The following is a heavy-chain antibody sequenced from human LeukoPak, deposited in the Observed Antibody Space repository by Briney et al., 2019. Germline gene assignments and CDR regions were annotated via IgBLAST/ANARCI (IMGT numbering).Heavy chain of an antibody. D-gene: IGHD2-21*02. Sequence: SQTLSLTCTVSGGSISGGGYYWSWIRQHPGKGLEWIGYIYYSGSTYYNPSLTSRVSISVDTSKNQFSLKLSSVTAADTAVYYCARSRWSAYCGGDCYTVYFDYWGQGALVTVSS. CDR1: GGSISGGGYY. V-gene: IGHV4-31*03. CDR2: IYYSGST. J-gene: IGHJ4*02. CDR3: ARSRWSAYCGGDCYTVYFDY.